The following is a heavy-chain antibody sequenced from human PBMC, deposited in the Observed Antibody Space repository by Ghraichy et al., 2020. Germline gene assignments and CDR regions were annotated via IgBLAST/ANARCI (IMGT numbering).Heavy chain of an antibody. V-gene: IGHV3-21*01. CDR3: AREGTAGDFFDY. CDR2: ISSSSDYI. Sequence: GGSLRLSCAASGFTFTSYSMNWVRQAPGKGLEWLSSISSSSDYIYYADSVKGRFTISRDNAKNSLYLQMNSLRVEDTAVYYCAREGTAGDFFDYWGQGTLVTVSS. D-gene: IGHD1-1*01. J-gene: IGHJ4*02. CDR1: GFTFTSYS.